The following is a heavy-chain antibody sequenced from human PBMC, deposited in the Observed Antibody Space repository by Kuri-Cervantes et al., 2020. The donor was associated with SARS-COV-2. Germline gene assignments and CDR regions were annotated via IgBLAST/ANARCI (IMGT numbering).Heavy chain of an antibody. CDR1: GFNFSNTD. V-gene: IGHV3-30*18. CDR2: ISNDGKHE. Sequence: GESLKISCAASGFNFSNTDMHWVRQAPGKGLEWVAVISNDGKHEKCVDSGKGRFAISRDNSQNTLYLQMKSLTSEDTAIYYCAKDRLGVPVFWGHGTRV. D-gene: IGHD2-8*01. CDR3: AKDRLGVPVF. J-gene: IGHJ1*01.